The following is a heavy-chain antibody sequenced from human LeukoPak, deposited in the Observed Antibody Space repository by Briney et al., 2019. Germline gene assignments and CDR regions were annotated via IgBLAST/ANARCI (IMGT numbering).Heavy chain of an antibody. Sequence: ASVKVSCKASGYTFTSYGISWVRQAPGQGLEWMGWISAYNGNTNYAQKLQGRVTMTTDTSTSTAYMELRSLRSDGTAVYYCARANIVVVPAARDDEINWFDPWGQGTLVTVSS. CDR2: ISAYNGNT. CDR1: GYTFTSYG. D-gene: IGHD2-2*01. V-gene: IGHV1-18*01. CDR3: ARANIVVVPAARDDEINWFDP. J-gene: IGHJ5*02.